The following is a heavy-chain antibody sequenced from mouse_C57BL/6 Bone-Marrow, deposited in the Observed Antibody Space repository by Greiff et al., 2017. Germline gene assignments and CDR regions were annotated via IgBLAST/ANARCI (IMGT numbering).Heavy chain of an antibody. J-gene: IGHJ1*03. V-gene: IGHV1-55*01. CDR1: GYTFTSYW. CDR3: ARDYYGSSDWYFDV. Sequence: QVQLQQPGAELVKPGASVKMSCKASGYTFTSYWITWVKQRPGQGLEWIGDIYPGSGSTNYNEKFKSKDTLTVDPSSSTAYMQLSSLTSEDSAVYDCARDYYGSSDWYFDVWGTGTTVTVSS. D-gene: IGHD1-1*01. CDR2: IYPGSGST.